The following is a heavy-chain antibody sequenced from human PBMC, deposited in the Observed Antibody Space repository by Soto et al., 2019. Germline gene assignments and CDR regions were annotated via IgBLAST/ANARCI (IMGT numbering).Heavy chain of an antibody. CDR1: GFSFSDYY. CDR3: ARDTGGSYDY. D-gene: IGHD1-26*01. V-gene: IGHV3-72*01. J-gene: IGHJ4*02. Sequence: EVQLVESGGGLVQPGGSLRLSCAASGFSFSDYYMDWVRQVPGKGLEWVGRTRNKANSYSAEYAPPVKGRFTISRHDLEDSMYLQMNYLKTEDTAVYYCARDTGGSYDYWGQGALVTVSS. CDR2: TRNKANSYSA.